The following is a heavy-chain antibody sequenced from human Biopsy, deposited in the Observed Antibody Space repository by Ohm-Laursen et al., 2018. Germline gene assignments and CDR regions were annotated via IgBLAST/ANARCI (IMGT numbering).Heavy chain of an antibody. CDR3: ARDVKRYCSGTSCYSGYFGMDV. J-gene: IGHJ6*02. CDR2: VYYSGTT. CDR1: GGSVSDSFHF. D-gene: IGHD2-2*01. V-gene: IGHV4-61*01. Sequence: GTLSLTCTVSGGSVSDSFHFWSWIRQPPGKGLEWIGDVYYSGTTNYNPSPKSRLTISVDTSKNQFSLNLNSVTAADTAVYFCARDVKRYCSGTSCYSGYFGMDVWGQGTTVTVS.